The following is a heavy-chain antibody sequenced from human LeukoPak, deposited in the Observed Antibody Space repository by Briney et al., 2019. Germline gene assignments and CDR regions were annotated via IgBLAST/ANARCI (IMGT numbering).Heavy chain of an antibody. CDR1: GGTFSSYA. D-gene: IGHD3-22*01. J-gene: IGHJ4*02. Sequence: GSSVKVSCKASGGTFSSYAISWVRQAPGQGLEWMGRIIPIFGTANYAQKFQGRVTITTDESTSTAYMELSSLRSEGTAVYYCASGGYYYDSSGYLEYWGQGTLVTVSS. V-gene: IGHV1-69*05. CDR3: ASGGYYYDSSGYLEY. CDR2: IIPIFGTA.